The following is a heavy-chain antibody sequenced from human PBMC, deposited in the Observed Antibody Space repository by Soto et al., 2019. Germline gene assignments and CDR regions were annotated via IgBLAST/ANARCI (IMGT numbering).Heavy chain of an antibody. Sequence: SLRLSCAASGFTFSSYAMHWVRQAPGKGLEWVAVISYDGSNKYYADSVRGRFTISRDNAENSLYLQMNSLRADDTAVYYCARDPVRGDDYNFDFWGQGTMVTVSS. CDR1: GFTFSSYA. J-gene: IGHJ4*02. CDR3: ARDPVRGDDYNFDF. V-gene: IGHV3-30-3*01. CDR2: ISYDGSNK. D-gene: IGHD3-10*01.